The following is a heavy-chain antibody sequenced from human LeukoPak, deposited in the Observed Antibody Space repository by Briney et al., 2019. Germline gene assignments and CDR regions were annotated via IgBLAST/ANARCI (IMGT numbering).Heavy chain of an antibody. J-gene: IGHJ3*02. Sequence: PGGSLRLSCAASGFTFSNYAMSWVRQAPGKGLEWVSAISSSSSGTYYPDSVRGRFTISRDNSKNMVYLQMNSLRAEDTAVYYCARESQLFLEWLFHWGAFDIWGQGTMVTVSS. CDR2: ISSSSSGT. CDR3: ARESQLFLEWLFHWGAFDI. V-gene: IGHV3-23*01. D-gene: IGHD3-3*01. CDR1: GFTFSNYA.